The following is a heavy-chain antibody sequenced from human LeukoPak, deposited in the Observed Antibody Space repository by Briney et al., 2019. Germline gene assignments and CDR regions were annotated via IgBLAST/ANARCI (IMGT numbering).Heavy chain of an antibody. Sequence: GGSLRLSCAASGFTVSSNYMSWVRQAPGKGLEWVSVIYSGGSTYYADSVKGRFTISRDNSKNTLYLQMNSLRAEDTAVYYCATKQGEWLGPNLRYFDYWGQGTLVTVSS. D-gene: IGHD6-19*01. CDR3: ATKQGEWLGPNLRYFDY. CDR2: IYSGGST. V-gene: IGHV3-53*01. CDR1: GFTVSSNY. J-gene: IGHJ4*02.